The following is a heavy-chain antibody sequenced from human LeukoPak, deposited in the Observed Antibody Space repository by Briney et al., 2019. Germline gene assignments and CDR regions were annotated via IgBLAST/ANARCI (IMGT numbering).Heavy chain of an antibody. CDR2: ISGSGGST. V-gene: IGHV3-23*01. D-gene: IGHD2-2*02. J-gene: IGHJ6*02. CDR1: GFTFSSYA. Sequence: GGSLRLSCAASGFTFSSYAMSWVRQAPGKGLEWVSAISGSGGSTYYADSVKGRFTISRDNSKNTLYPQMNSLRAEDTAVYYCAKPLTYCSSTSCYNYYYYGMDVWGQGTTVTVSS. CDR3: AKPLTYCSSTSCYNYYYYGMDV.